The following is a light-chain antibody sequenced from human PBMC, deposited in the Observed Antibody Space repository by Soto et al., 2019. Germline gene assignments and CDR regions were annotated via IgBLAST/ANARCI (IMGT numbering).Light chain of an antibody. V-gene: IGKV3-20*01. J-gene: IGKJ1*01. CDR1: QSVSSSY. Sequence: EIVLTQSPGTLSVSPGERATLSCRASQSVSSSYLAWYRQRPGQAPRLLIYGPSSRATGTPDRFSGSGSGTDFTLTISRLEPEDFAVYYCQQYGSSPRTFGRGTKVDI. CDR2: GPS. CDR3: QQYGSSPRT.